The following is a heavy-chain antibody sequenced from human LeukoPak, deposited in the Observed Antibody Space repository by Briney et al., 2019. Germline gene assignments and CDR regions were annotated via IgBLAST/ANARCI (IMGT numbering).Heavy chain of an antibody. J-gene: IGHJ6*02. Sequence: SVKVSCKASGGTFSIYAISWVRQAPGQGLEWMGGIIPIFGTANYAQKFQGRVTITADESTSTAYMELSSLRSEDTAVYYCARVDYYYYGMDVWGQGTTVTVSS. CDR2: IIPIFGTA. CDR3: ARVDYYYYGMDV. CDR1: GGTFSIYA. V-gene: IGHV1-69*13.